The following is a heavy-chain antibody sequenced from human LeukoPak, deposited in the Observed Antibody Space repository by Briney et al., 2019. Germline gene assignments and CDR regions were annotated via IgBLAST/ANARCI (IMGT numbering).Heavy chain of an antibody. Sequence: PSETLSLTCSVSGGSISSSDYYWGWIRQPPGKGLEWIGNTYYSGSTYYNPSLKSRVTISVDTSKNQFSLKLSSVTAADTAVYYCARRVFASGRQDYWGQGTLVTVSS. CDR3: ARRVFASGRQDY. J-gene: IGHJ4*02. D-gene: IGHD3-10*01. CDR1: GGSISSSDYY. CDR2: TYYSGST. V-gene: IGHV4-39*01.